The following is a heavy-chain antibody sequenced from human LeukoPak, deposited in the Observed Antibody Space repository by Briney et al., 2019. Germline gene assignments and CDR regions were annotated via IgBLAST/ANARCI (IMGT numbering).Heavy chain of an antibody. CDR1: GGSISSYY. J-gene: IGHJ4*02. Sequence: SETLSLTCTVSGGSISSYYWSWIRQPPGKGLEWIGYIYYSGSTNYNPSLKSRVTISVDTSKNQFSLKLSSVTAADTAVYYCARDRGKQPLGYWGQGTLVTVSS. D-gene: IGHD3-10*01. V-gene: IGHV4-59*01. CDR2: IYYSGST. CDR3: ARDRGKQPLGY.